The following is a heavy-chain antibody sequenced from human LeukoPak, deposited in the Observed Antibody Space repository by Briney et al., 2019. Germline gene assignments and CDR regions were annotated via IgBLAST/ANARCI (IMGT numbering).Heavy chain of an antibody. CDR1: GFTFSSYS. D-gene: IGHD2-2*02. CDR3: ASEDCSSTSCYTYYFDY. V-gene: IGHV3-48*01. CDR2: ISSSSSTI. Sequence: GGSLRLSCAASGFTFSSYSMNWVRQAPGKGLEWVSYISSSSSTIYYADSVKGRFTISGDNAKNSLYLQMNSLRAEDTAVYYCASEDCSSTSCYTYYFDYWGQGTLVTVSS. J-gene: IGHJ4*02.